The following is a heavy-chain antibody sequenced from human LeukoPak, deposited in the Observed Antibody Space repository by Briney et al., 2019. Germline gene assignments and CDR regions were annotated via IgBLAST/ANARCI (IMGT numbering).Heavy chain of an antibody. D-gene: IGHD6-13*01. CDR3: ARDTRSSWYLWPFDY. V-gene: IGHV3-21*01. CDR1: GFTFSSYS. CDR2: ISSGSSYI. Sequence: PGGSLRLSCVASGFTFSSYSMNWVRQAPGRGLEWVSSISSGSSYIYYADSVKGRFTISRDNAKNSLYLQMNSLRAEDTAVYYCARDTRSSWYLWPFDYWGQGTLVTVSS. J-gene: IGHJ4*02.